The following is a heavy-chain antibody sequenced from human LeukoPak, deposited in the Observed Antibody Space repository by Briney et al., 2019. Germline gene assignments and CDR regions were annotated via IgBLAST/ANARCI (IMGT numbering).Heavy chain of an antibody. V-gene: IGHV3-21*01. D-gene: IGHD2-8*01. CDR2: ISSSSSYI. J-gene: IGHJ4*02. CDR1: GFSFSSNS. Sequence: GGSLRLSCAASGFSFSSNSMNWVRQAPGKGLEWVSSISSSSSYIYYVDSVKGRFTISRDDSENTLSLQMNSLRVEDTAVYYCARALIGYYFDYWGQGTLVTVSS. CDR3: ARALIGYYFDY.